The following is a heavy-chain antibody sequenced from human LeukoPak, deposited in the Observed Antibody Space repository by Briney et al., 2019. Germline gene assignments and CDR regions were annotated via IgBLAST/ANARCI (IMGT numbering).Heavy chain of an antibody. CDR2: IWYDGSNK. J-gene: IGHJ6*02. Sequence: GGSLRLSCAASGFTFSSYGMPWVRQAPGKGLEWVAVIWYDGSNKYYADSVKGRFTISRDNSKNTLYLQMNSLRAEDTAVYYCAREGGDSSGWYKMDVWGRGTTVTVSS. V-gene: IGHV3-33*01. CDR1: GFTFSSYG. CDR3: AREGGDSSGWYKMDV. D-gene: IGHD6-19*01.